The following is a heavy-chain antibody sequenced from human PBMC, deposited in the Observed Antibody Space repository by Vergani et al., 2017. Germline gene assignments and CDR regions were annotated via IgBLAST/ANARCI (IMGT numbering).Heavy chain of an antibody. CDR1: GFTFSSYG. J-gene: IGHJ4*02. CDR2: ISYDGSNK. Sequence: QVQLVESGGGVVQPGRSLRLSCAAPGFTFSSYGMHWVRQAPGKGLEWVAVISYDGSNKYYADSVKGRFTISRDNSKNTLYLQMNSLRAEDTAVYYCAKDGGGSSFDYWGQGTLVTVSS. V-gene: IGHV3-30*18. CDR3: AKDGGGSSFDY. D-gene: IGHD1-26*01.